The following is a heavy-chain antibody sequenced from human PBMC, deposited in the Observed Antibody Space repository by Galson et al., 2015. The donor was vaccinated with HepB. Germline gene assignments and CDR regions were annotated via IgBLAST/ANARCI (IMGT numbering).Heavy chain of an antibody. CDR2: ISHRGST. J-gene: IGHJ6*02. CDR3: ARVAVKGAQYGMDV. Sequence: ETLSLTCTVYGGSFSGFHWSWIRQPPGKGLEGVGEISHRGSTNYKPSLNGRVSISLDTSKNQFSLKLTSMIAADTAVYYCARVAVKGAQYGMDVWGQGTTVTVSS. CDR1: GGSFSGFH. D-gene: IGHD3-16*01. V-gene: IGHV4-34*01.